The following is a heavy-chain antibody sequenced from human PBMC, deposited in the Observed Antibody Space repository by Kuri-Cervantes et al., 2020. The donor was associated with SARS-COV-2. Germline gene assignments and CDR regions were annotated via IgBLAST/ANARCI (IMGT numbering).Heavy chain of an antibody. Sequence: GGSLRLSCAASGFIFSSHSMNWVRQAPGKGLEWVSYISSSSSTIYYADSVKGRFTISRDNAKNSPYLQMNSLRAEDTAVYYCARSSSSSVYYYYYMDVWGKGTTVTVSS. J-gene: IGHJ6*03. D-gene: IGHD6-6*01. CDR1: GFIFSSHS. CDR2: ISSSSSTI. CDR3: ARSSSSSVYYYYYMDV. V-gene: IGHV3-48*01.